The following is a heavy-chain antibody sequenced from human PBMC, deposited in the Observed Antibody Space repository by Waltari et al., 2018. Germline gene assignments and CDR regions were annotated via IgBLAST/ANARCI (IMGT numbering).Heavy chain of an antibody. CDR1: GFTVSSNY. CDR3: ARSTAVAGYFDY. CDR2: IYSGGST. J-gene: IGHJ4*02. D-gene: IGHD6-19*01. Sequence: EVQLVESGGGLIQPGGSLRRSCSASGFTVSSNYMSWVRQAPGKGLDWVSVIYSGGSTYYADSVKGRFTISGDNSKNTLYLQMNSLRAEDTAVYYCARSTAVAGYFDYWGQGTLVTVSS. V-gene: IGHV3-53*01.